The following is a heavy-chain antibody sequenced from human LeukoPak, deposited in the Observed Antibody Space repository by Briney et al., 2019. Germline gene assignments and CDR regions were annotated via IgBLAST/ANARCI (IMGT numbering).Heavy chain of an antibody. J-gene: IGHJ4*02. V-gene: IGHV3-15*01. CDR2: IKSKTDGCTT. D-gene: IGHD6-6*01. CDR3: TTVGAARPYFDY. CDR1: GFTFSNAW. Sequence: PGGSLRLSCAASGFTFSNAWMSWVRQAPGKGLEWVGRIKSKTDGCTTDYAAPVKGRFTISRDDSKNTLYLQMNSLKTEDTAVYYCTTVGAARPYFDYWGQGTLVTVSS.